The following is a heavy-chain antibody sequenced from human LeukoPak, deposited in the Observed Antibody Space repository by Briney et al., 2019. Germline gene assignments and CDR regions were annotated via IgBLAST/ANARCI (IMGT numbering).Heavy chain of an antibody. CDR1: GYTFTSYG. J-gene: IGHJ6*03. CDR2: ISAYNSNT. CDR3: ARDRWELLPSYYYYMDV. V-gene: IGHV1-18*01. Sequence: ASVKVSCKASGYTFTSYGISWVRQAPGQGLEWMGWISAYNSNTNYAQKLQGRVTMTTDTSTSTAYMELRSLRSDDTAVYYCARDRWELLPSYYYYMDVWGKGTTVTVSS. D-gene: IGHD1-26*01.